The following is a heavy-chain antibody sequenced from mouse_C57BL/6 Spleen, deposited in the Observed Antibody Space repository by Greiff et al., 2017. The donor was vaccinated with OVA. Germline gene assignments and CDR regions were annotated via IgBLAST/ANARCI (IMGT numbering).Heavy chain of an antibody. CDR1: GYAFSSSW. Sequence: VQLQQSGPELVKPGASVKISCKASGYAFSSSWMNWVKQRPGKGLEWIGRIYPGDGDTNYNGKFKGKATLTADKSSSTAYMQLSSLTSEDSAVYFCARPGSSYPYYFDYWGQSTTLTVSS. CDR3: ARPGSSYPYYFDY. D-gene: IGHD1-1*01. CDR2: IYPGDGDT. J-gene: IGHJ2*01. V-gene: IGHV1-82*01.